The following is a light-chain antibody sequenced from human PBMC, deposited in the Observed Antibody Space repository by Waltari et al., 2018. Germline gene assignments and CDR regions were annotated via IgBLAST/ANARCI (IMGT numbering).Light chain of an antibody. V-gene: IGKV1-39*01. Sequence: DFQMTQSPPSLSASVGDRVTITCRASQCISTYLNWYQQKPGKGPKLLIYAASTLQSGVPSRFSGGGSGTDFTFTISSLQLEDFATYYCQQSYDTPRTFGQGTKVEVK. CDR1: QCISTY. CDR2: AAS. J-gene: IGKJ1*01. CDR3: QQSYDTPRT.